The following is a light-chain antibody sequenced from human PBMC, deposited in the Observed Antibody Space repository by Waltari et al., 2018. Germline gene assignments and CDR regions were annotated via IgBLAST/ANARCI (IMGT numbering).Light chain of an antibody. Sequence: QSALTQPPSVSRSPGPSLTIPCTGTSSDVGHYKRVSWYQQHPGQAPKRMIYAVSKRPSGVSDRFSGSKSGDMASLTISGLQPEDEAEYFCSSYAGSSKGVFGGGTKVTVL. CDR1: SSDVGHYKR. V-gene: IGLV2-23*02. CDR3: SSYAGSSKGV. CDR2: AVS. J-gene: IGLJ2*01.